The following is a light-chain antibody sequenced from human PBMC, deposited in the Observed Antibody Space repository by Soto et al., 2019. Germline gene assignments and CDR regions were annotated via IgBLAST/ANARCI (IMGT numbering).Light chain of an antibody. V-gene: IGKV1-5*03. J-gene: IGKJ1*01. Sequence: DIQMTQSPSSLSASVGDRVTITCRASQTISNYLNWYQQKAGKAPKLLIYKASTLKSGVPSRFSGSGSGTEFTLTISSLQPDDFATYYCQHYNSYSEAFGQGTKVELK. CDR1: QTISNY. CDR3: QHYNSYSEA. CDR2: KAS.